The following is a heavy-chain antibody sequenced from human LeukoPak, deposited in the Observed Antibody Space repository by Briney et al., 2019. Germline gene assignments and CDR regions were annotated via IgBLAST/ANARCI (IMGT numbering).Heavy chain of an antibody. J-gene: IGHJ5*02. Sequence: SCKVSGYTLTELSMHWVRQAPGKGLEWVALIWYDGSNKEYAESVKGRFTISRDNSKNTLYLQMNSLRDEDTAVYYCARDQGTSTTAPKRKGRFDPWGQGTLVTVSS. CDR1: GYTLTELS. D-gene: IGHD1-1*01. CDR2: IWYDGSNK. V-gene: IGHV3-33*01. CDR3: ARDQGTSTTAPKRKGRFDP.